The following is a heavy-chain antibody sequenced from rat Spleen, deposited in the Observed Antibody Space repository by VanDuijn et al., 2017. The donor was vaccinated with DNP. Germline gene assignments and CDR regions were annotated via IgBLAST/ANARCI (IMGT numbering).Heavy chain of an antibody. V-gene: IGHV5-19*01. CDR1: GFIFSNYG. CDR2: ISPGGDDT. Sequence: EVQLVESGGGLVQPGRSLKLSCAVSGFIFSNYGMHWIRQTPTQGLEWVGSISPGGDDTYHRDSVMGRFTISRDNAESTLYLQMDSLRSEETATYYCARHGEVPLRYAMDAWGQGTSVTVSS. D-gene: IGHD1-11*01. J-gene: IGHJ4*01. CDR3: ARHGEVPLRYAMDA.